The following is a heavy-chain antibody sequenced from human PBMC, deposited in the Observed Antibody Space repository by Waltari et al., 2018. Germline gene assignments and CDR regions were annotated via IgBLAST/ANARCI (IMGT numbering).Heavy chain of an antibody. J-gene: IGHJ4*02. D-gene: IGHD5-12*01. CDR1: GGSISSSSYS. CDR2: IYYSGST. V-gene: IGHV4-39*07. CDR3: ARGLLSRDGYNWAY. Sequence: QLQLQESGPGLVKPSETLSLTCTVSGGSISSSSYSWGCIRQPPGKGLEWIGSIYYSGSTYYNPSLKSRVTISVDTSKNQFSLKLSSVTAADTAVYYCARGLLSRDGYNWAYWGQGTLVTVSS.